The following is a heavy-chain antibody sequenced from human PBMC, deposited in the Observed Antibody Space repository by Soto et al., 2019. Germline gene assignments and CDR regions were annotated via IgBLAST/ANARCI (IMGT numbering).Heavy chain of an antibody. CDR3: AREQGSSYGDYYYYGMDV. D-gene: IGHD4-4*01. V-gene: IGHV3-30-3*01. CDR1: GFTFSSYA. Sequence: GGSLRLSCAASGFTFSSYAMHWVRQAPGKGLEWVAVISYDGSNKYYADSVKGRFTISRDNSKNTLYLQMNSLRAEDTAVYYCAREQGSSYGDYYYYGMDVWGQGTTVTVSS. J-gene: IGHJ6*02. CDR2: ISYDGSNK.